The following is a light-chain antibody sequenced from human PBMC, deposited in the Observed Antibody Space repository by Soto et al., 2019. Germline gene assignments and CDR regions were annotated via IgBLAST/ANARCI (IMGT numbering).Light chain of an antibody. CDR3: QQYVSSPCT. J-gene: IGKJ2*02. CDR1: QTVRGNY. V-gene: IGKV3-20*01. CDR2: AAS. Sequence: FVLTQSPVTLSLSPGERATLSCRATQTVRGNYIAWYQQKPGQAPRVLIFAASNRATGTPARFSGSGSGTDFALTISRMEPEDFAVFYCQQYVSSPCTFGQGTKLEI.